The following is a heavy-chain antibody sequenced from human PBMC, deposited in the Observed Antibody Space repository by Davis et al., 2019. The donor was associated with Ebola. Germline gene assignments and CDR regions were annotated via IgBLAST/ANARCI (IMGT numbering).Heavy chain of an antibody. CDR2: IYYSGST. J-gene: IGHJ4*02. CDR3: ARQHTSGHMMLFDY. CDR1: GGSISSGDYF. V-gene: IGHV4-61*08. D-gene: IGHD6-19*01. Sequence: MPSETLSLTCNVSGGSISSGDYFWSWIRQPPGKGLEWIGYIYYSGSTNYNPSLKGRVSISADTSKNQFSLKLSSMTAADTAVYYCARQHTSGHMMLFDYWGQGTLVTVSS.